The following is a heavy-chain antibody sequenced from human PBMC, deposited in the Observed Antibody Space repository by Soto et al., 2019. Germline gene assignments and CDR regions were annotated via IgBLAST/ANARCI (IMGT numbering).Heavy chain of an antibody. V-gene: IGHV4-4*02. Sequence: SETLSLTCAVSGGSISSSNGWSWVRQPPGKGLEWIGEIYHSGSTNYNPSLKSRVTISVDKSKNQFSLKLSSVPAADTAVYYCGRVMGYSGYDYWGQGTLVTVSS. CDR1: GGSISSSNG. CDR2: IYHSGST. CDR3: GRVMGYSGYDY. D-gene: IGHD5-12*01. J-gene: IGHJ4*02.